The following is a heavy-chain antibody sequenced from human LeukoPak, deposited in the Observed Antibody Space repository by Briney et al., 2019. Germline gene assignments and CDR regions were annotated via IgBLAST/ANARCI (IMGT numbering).Heavy chain of an antibody. V-gene: IGHV3-21*01. D-gene: IGHD4-17*01. CDR2: ISSSSSYI. Sequence: PGGSLRLSCAASGFTFSSYSMNWVRHAPGKGLELVSSISSSSSYIYYADSVKGRFTISRDNAKNSLYLQMNSLRAEDTAVYYCASGDYVGAFDIWGQGTMVTVSS. CDR1: GFTFSSYS. CDR3: ASGDYVGAFDI. J-gene: IGHJ3*02.